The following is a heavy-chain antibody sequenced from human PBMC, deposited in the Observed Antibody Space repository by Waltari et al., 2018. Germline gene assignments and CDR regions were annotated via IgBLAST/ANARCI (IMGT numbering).Heavy chain of an antibody. CDR3: ARVDTIFGVVPHADAFDI. Sequence: QVHLQESGPGLAKPSQTLSLTCSVSGASIHSGDYYWSWIRQPPGKGLEWIGYISYSGTTYYTPSQKSRVSISLDTAKNDFSLEVRSVTAADTAMYYCARVDTIFGVVPHADAFDIWGQGTMVTVAS. D-gene: IGHD3-3*01. CDR1: GASIHSGDYY. CDR2: ISYSGTT. V-gene: IGHV4-30-4*08. J-gene: IGHJ3*02.